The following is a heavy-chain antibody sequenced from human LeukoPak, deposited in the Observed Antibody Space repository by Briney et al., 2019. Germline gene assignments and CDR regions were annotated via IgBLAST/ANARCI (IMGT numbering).Heavy chain of an antibody. Sequence: SETLSLTCTVSGYSISSDYYWGWIRQPPGKGLEWIGEINHSGSTNYNPSLKSRVTISVDTSKNQFSLKLSSVTAADTAVYYCARRATYYYDSSGYYYYWGQGTLVTVSS. V-gene: IGHV4-38-2*02. D-gene: IGHD3-22*01. J-gene: IGHJ4*02. CDR1: GYSISSDYY. CDR2: INHSGST. CDR3: ARRATYYYDSSGYYYY.